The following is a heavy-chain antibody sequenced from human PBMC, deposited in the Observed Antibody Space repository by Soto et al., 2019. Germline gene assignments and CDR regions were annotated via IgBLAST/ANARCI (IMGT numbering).Heavy chain of an antibody. V-gene: IGHV1-69*13. Sequence: ASVKVSCTASGGTFSSYAISWVRQAPGQGLEWMGGIIPIFGTANYAQKFQGRVTITADESTSTAYMELSSLRSEDTAVYYCARRANSSSSDFYYYGMDVWGQGTTVTVSS. J-gene: IGHJ6*02. CDR3: ARRANSSSSDFYYYGMDV. D-gene: IGHD6-6*01. CDR2: IIPIFGTA. CDR1: GGTFSSYA.